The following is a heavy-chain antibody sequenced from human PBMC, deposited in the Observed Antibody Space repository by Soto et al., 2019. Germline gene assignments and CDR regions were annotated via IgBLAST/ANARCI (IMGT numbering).Heavy chain of an antibody. CDR3: ARIRGYWYGLDV. V-gene: IGHV3-23*01. CDR2: ITGTGGNT. Sequence: QPGGSLRLSCAASGFPLSTYGMTWVRQAPGKGLEWVSAITGTGGNTYYVDSVKGRFTSSRDNSKNMLYLQMNSLRVEDTAVYYCARIRGYWYGLDVWGQGTTVTVS. CDR1: GFPLSTYG. J-gene: IGHJ6*02.